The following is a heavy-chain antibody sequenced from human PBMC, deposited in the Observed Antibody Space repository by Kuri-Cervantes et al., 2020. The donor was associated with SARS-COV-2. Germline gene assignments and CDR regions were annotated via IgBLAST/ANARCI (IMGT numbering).Heavy chain of an antibody. CDR2: IWYDGSKQ. CDR3: AKDSRYDFWSGYYFDY. V-gene: IGHV3-33*03. CDR1: GFTFSRYG. D-gene: IGHD3-3*01. Sequence: LKISCAASGFTFSRYGMHWVRQAPGKGLEWVAFIWYDGSKQNYADSVKGRFTISRDNSKNTLYLQMNSLRAEDTAVYYCAKDSRYDFWSGYYFDYWGQGTLVTVSS. J-gene: IGHJ4*02.